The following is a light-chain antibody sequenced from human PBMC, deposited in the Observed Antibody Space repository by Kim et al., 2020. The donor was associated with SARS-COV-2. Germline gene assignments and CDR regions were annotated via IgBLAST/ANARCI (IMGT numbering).Light chain of an antibody. CDR2: GKN. Sequence: VALGQTVRITGQGHSRRSYYASWYQKEPGQAHVLVIYGKNNRPSGIPDRFSGSSSGNTASLTITGAQAEDEADYYCNSRDSSGNVVFGGGTQLTVL. CDR1: SRRSYY. J-gene: IGLJ2*01. V-gene: IGLV3-19*01. CDR3: NSRDSSGNVV.